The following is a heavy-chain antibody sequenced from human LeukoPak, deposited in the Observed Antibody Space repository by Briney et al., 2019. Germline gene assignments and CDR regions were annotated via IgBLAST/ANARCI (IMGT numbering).Heavy chain of an antibody. CDR1: GFTLSSYA. Sequence: GGSLRLSCAASGFTLSSYAMSGVRQAPGKGLEGESAISGSGGSTYYADSVKGRFTISRDNSKNTLYLQTNSLSAEDTAVYSCAKFSAQLWLPDYWGQGTLVTVSS. V-gene: IGHV3-23*01. D-gene: IGHD5-18*01. CDR2: ISGSGGST. J-gene: IGHJ4*02. CDR3: AKFSAQLWLPDY.